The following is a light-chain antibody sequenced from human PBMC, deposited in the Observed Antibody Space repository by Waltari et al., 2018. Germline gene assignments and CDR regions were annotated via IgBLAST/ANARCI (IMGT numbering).Light chain of an antibody. V-gene: IGKV3-20*01. Sequence: EIVFTQSPGTLSLSPGGRATPSCRARQSVNRALAWYQQKPGQAPRLLIYAASTRATGVPDRFSGSGSGTDFSLTISRLDPEDYAVYYCQHYVGLPVTFGQGTKVEI. J-gene: IGKJ1*01. CDR3: QHYVGLPVT. CDR2: AAS. CDR1: QSVNRA.